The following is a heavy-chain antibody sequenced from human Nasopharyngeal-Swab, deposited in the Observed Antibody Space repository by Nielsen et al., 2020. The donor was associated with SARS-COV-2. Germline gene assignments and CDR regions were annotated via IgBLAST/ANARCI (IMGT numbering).Heavy chain of an antibody. D-gene: IGHD6-13*01. J-gene: IGHJ4*02. CDR3: AKENDRQLGSIDY. CDR1: GFTFSSYG. CDR2: ISYDGSNK. V-gene: IGHV3-30*18. Sequence: GGSLRLSCAASGFTFSSYGMHWVRQAPGKGLEWVAVISYDGSNKYYADSVKGRFTISRDNSKNTLYLQMNSLRAEDTAVYYCAKENDRQLGSIDYWGQGTLVTVSS.